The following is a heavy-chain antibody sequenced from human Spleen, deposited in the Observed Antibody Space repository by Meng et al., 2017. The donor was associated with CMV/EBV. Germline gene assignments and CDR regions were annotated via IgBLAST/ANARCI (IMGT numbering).Heavy chain of an antibody. V-gene: IGHV6-1*01. CDR2: TYYRSKWYN. CDR3: ARVQRDFWSGYLAI. Sequence: GQLQQSGPGLVKPSQALSLTCAISGDSVSSNSAAWNWIRQSPSRGLEWLGRTYYRSKWYNDYAVSVKSRITINPDTSKNQFSLQLNSVTPEDTAVYYCARVQRDFWSGYLAIWGQGTLVTVSS. J-gene: IGHJ4*02. CDR1: GDSVSSNSAA. D-gene: IGHD3-3*01.